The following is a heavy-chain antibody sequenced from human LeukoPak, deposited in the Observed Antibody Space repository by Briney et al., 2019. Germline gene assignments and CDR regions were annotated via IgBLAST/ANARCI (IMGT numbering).Heavy chain of an antibody. CDR1: GFTFSSYA. CDR3: AKDPPGTTVTGWFDP. CDR2: ISGSGGST. V-gene: IGHV3-23*01. J-gene: IGHJ5*02. Sequence: PGGSLRLSCAASGFTFSSYAMSWVRQAPGKGLEWVSAISGSGGSTYHADSVKGRFTISRDNSKNTLYLQMNSLRAEDTAVYYCAKDPPGTTVTGWFDPWGQGTLVTVSS. D-gene: IGHD4-17*01.